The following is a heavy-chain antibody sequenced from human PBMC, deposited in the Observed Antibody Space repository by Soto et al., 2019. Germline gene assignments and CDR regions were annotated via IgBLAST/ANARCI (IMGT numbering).Heavy chain of an antibody. V-gene: IGHV4-39*01. CDR2: IYYSGST. CDR1: GGSISSSSYY. Sequence: QLQLQESGPGLVKPSETLSLTCTVSGGSISSSSYYWGWIRQPPGKGLEWIGSIYYSGSTYYNPSLKSRVTISVDTSKNQFSLKLSSVTAADTAVYYCARQGRGGGSFDYWGQGTLVTVSS. J-gene: IGHJ4*02. D-gene: IGHD3-10*01. CDR3: ARQGRGGGSFDY.